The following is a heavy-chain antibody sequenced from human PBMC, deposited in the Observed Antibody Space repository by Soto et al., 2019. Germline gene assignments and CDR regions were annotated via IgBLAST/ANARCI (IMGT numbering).Heavy chain of an antibody. CDR2: IIPILGIA. J-gene: IGHJ4*02. V-gene: IGHV1-69*02. Sequence: GASVKVSCKASGGTFSSYTISWVRQAPGQGLEWMGRIIPILGIANYAQKFQGRVTITADESTSTAYMELSSLRSEDTAVYYCARGDGSYYGGIDYWGQGTLVTVSS. CDR3: ARGDGSYYGGIDY. CDR1: GGTFSSYT. D-gene: IGHD1-26*01.